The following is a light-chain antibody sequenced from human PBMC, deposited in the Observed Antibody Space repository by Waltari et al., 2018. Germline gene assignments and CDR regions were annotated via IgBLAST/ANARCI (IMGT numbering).Light chain of an antibody. CDR2: AAS. CDR1: QRVNTY. V-gene: IGKV3-20*01. J-gene: IGKJ1*01. CDR3: QNHERLPAT. Sequence: EVVLTQSPGTLSLSPGERATLHCRASQRVNTYLAWYHQRPGQAPRLLIYAASTMATGVPDRFSGSWFGTDFSLTISRLEPEDFAVYFCQNHERLPATFGQGTKVEIK.